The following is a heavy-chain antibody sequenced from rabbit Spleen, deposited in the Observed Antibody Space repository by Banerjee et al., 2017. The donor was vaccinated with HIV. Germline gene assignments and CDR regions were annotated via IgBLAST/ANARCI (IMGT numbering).Heavy chain of an antibody. V-gene: IGHV1S40*01. J-gene: IGHJ3*01. D-gene: IGHD7-1*01. Sequence: QSLEESGGDLVKPGASLTLTCTASGFSFSSSDYMCWVRQAPGKGLEWITCINIVTGKSVYASWVSGRFIMSRTSSTTVTLQMTSLTAADTATYFCARDLVTAIGWNFALWGQGPWSPS. CDR2: INIVTGKS. CDR1: GFSFSSSDY. CDR3: ARDLVTAIGWNFAL.